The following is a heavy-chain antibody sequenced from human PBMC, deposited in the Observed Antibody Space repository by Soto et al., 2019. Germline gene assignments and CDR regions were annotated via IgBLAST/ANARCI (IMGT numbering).Heavy chain of an antibody. CDR3: AALRESNYYYYYGMDV. CDR2: IVVGSGNT. CDR1: GFTFTSSA. D-gene: IGHD1-26*01. V-gene: IGHV1-58*01. Sequence: SVKVSCKASGFTFTSSAVQWVRQARGQRLEWIGWIVVGSGNTNYAQKFQERVTITRDMSTSTAYMELSSLRSEDTAVYYCAALRESNYYYYYGMDVWGQGTTVTVS. J-gene: IGHJ6*02.